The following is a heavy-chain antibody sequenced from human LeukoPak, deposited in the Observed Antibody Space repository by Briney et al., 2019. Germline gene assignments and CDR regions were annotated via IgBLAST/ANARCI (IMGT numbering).Heavy chain of an antibody. CDR3: ARPARIGGGSYGGRDV. V-gene: IGHV4-59*01. J-gene: IGHJ6*04. D-gene: IGHD3-16*01. CDR1: GGSISSYY. CDR2: IYYSGST. Sequence: PSETLSLTCTVSGGSISSYYWSWIRQPPGKGLEWIGYIYYSGSTNYNPSLKSRVTISVDTSKNQFPLKLSSVTAADTAAYYWARPARIGGGSYGGRDVGGKGTRVTVS.